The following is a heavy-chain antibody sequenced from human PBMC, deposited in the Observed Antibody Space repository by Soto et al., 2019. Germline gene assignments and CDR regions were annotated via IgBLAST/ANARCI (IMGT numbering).Heavy chain of an antibody. Sequence: SVKVSCKASGGTFSSYAISWVRQAPGQGLEWMGGIIPIFGTANYAQKFQGRVTITADESTSTAYMELSSLRSEDTAVYYCASRGGQAAPGYYYGMDVWGQGTTVTVSS. CDR2: IIPIFGTA. J-gene: IGHJ6*02. V-gene: IGHV1-69*13. D-gene: IGHD2-15*01. CDR3: ASRGGQAAPGYYYGMDV. CDR1: GGTFSSYA.